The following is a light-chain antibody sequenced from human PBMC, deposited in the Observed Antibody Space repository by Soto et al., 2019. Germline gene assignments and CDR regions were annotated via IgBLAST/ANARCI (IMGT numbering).Light chain of an antibody. Sequence: SYELTQPPSVSVSPGQTARITCSGDALPKQYAYWYQQKPGQAPVLVIYKDSERPSGIPERFSGPSSGTTVTLTISGVQAEDEADHYCQSSDISGTLYVFGTGTKVTVL. CDR3: QSSDISGTLYV. J-gene: IGLJ1*01. V-gene: IGLV3-25*02. CDR2: KDS. CDR1: ALPKQY.